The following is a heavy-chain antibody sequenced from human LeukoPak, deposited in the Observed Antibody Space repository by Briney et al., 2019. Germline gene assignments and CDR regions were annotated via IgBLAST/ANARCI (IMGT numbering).Heavy chain of an antibody. CDR2: ITGSGGST. D-gene: IGHD3-10*01. J-gene: IGHJ3*02. Sequence: HPGGSLRLSCAASGFTFSSYAMSWVRQAPGKGLEWVSYITGSGGSTYYADSVKGRFTISRDNSKNTLFLQMNSLRAEDTAVYYCAKDREFRDLDAFDIWGQGTMVTVSS. CDR1: GFTFSSYA. V-gene: IGHV3-23*01. CDR3: AKDREFRDLDAFDI.